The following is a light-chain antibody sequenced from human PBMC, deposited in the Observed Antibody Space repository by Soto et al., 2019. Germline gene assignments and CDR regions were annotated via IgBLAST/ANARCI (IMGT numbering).Light chain of an antibody. Sequence: QSALTQPASVSGSPGQSITISCTGTSSDVGSYKYVSWYQHYPGKAPKLIIYEVSNRPSGVSDRFSGSKSGNTASLTISGLQAEDEADYYCISYTTSSTVVFGGGTKLT. CDR1: SSDVGSYKY. J-gene: IGLJ2*01. V-gene: IGLV2-14*01. CDR3: ISYTTSSTVV. CDR2: EVS.